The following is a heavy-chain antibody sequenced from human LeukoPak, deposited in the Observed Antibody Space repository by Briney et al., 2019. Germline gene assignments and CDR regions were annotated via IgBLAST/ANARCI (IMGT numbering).Heavy chain of an antibody. Sequence: ASVKVSCKVSGYTLTELSMHWVRQAPGKGLEWMGGFDPEDGETIYAQKFQGRVTVTEDTSTDTAYMELSSLRSEDAAVYYCATGGAHYNIVGATRYAFDIWGQGTMVTVSS. J-gene: IGHJ3*02. CDR1: GYTLTELS. CDR3: ATGGAHYNIVGATRYAFDI. V-gene: IGHV1-24*01. D-gene: IGHD1-26*01. CDR2: FDPEDGET.